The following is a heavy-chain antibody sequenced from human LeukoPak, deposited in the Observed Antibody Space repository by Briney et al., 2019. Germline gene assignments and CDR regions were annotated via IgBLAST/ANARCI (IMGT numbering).Heavy chain of an antibody. CDR1: GGPFRGYY. CDR2: INHNGIT. CDR3: ARGGYCGNTRCGGLDS. Sequence: PSETLSLTCAAYGGPFRGYYFTWIRQAPGKGLEWIGEINHNGITNYNPSLKSRVTISVDTSKNQIFLKQTSATAADTAVYYCARGGYCGNTRCGGLDSWGQGTLVTVSS. V-gene: IGHV4-34*01. D-gene: IGHD2-2*01. J-gene: IGHJ4*02.